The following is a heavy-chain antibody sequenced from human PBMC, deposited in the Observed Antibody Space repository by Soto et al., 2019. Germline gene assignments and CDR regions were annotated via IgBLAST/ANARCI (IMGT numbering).Heavy chain of an antibody. CDR3: ARVSSSWPHFDY. V-gene: IGHV3-48*03. CDR2: ISSSGSTI. D-gene: IGHD6-13*01. CDR1: GFTFSSYE. Sequence: GGSLRLSCAASGFTFSSYEMNWVRQAPGKGLEWVSYISSSGSTIYYADSVKGRFTISRDNAKNSLYLQMNSLRAEDTAVYYCARVSSSWPHFDYWGQGTLVTDSS. J-gene: IGHJ4*02.